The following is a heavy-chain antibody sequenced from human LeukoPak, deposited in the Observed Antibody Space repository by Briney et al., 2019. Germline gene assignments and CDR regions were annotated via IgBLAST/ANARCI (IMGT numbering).Heavy chain of an antibody. J-gene: IGHJ4*02. D-gene: IGHD5-12*01. CDR1: RYNLTGES. CDR3: AKNPYEYYFDY. Sequence: ASVQVSCKASRYNLTGESMHWVGHAPRQGREGMGWINPNSGDTNYAQKFQGRVTMTRDTSIRTAYLELSGLRSDDTAVYYCAKNPYEYYFDYWGQGTLVTVSS. CDR2: INPNSGDT. V-gene: IGHV1-2*02.